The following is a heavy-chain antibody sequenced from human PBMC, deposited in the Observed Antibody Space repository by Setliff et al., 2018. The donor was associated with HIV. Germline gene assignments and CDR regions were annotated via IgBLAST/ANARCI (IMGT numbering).Heavy chain of an antibody. D-gene: IGHD1-26*01. CDR3: ARDGGSSPSPVSDYYYYYMDV. J-gene: IGHJ6*03. Sequence: GGSLRLSCAASGFTFSSYSMNWVRQAPGKGLEWVSYISSSRSTIYYADSVKGRFTISRDNAKNAVYLQMNSLRAEDTAVYYCARDGGSSPSPVSDYYYYYMDVWGKGTTVTVSS. V-gene: IGHV3-48*01. CDR2: ISSSRSTI. CDR1: GFTFSSYS.